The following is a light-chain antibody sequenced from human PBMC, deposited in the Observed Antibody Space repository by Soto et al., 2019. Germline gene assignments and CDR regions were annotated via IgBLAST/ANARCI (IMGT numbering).Light chain of an antibody. J-gene: IGKJ2*01. CDR1: QSISSE. CDR2: GAS. Sequence: EIVMTQSPAPLSVSPGERATLSCRASQSISSELAWYQQRPGQPPRLLIYGASTRATGVPDRFTGSGSGSDFTLTISGLQSEDFAVYYGQQGHNWPLTFGQGTRLEI. V-gene: IGKV3-15*01. CDR3: QQGHNWPLT.